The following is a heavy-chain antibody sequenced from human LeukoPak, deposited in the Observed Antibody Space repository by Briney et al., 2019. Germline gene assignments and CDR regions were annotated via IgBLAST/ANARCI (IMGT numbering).Heavy chain of an antibody. CDR1: GFTFSSYW. V-gene: IGHV3-7*01. D-gene: IGHD6-13*01. J-gene: IGHJ4*02. Sequence: GGSLRLSCAASGFTFSSYWMSWVRQAPGKGLEWVANIKQDGSEKYYVDPVKGRFTISRDNAKNSLYLQMNSLRAEDTAVYYCARVLFTMYSSSWYTDYWGQGTLVTVSS. CDR3: ARVLFTMYSSSWYTDY. CDR2: IKQDGSEK.